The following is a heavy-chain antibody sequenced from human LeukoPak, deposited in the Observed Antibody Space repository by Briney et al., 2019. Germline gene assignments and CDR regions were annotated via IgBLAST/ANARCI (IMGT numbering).Heavy chain of an antibody. J-gene: IGHJ4*02. Sequence: PSETLSLTCAVYGGSFSGYHWSWIRQPPGKGLEWIGEINHSGSTNYNPSLKSRVTISVDTSKNQFSLKLSSVTAADTAVYYCARVPIRGYSYGDFDYWGQGTLVTVSS. CDR1: GGSFSGYH. CDR3: ARVPIRGYSYGDFDY. D-gene: IGHD5-18*01. V-gene: IGHV4-34*01. CDR2: INHSGST.